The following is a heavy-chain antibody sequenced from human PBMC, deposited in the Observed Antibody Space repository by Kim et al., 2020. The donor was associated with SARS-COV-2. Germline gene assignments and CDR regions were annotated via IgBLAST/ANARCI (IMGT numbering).Heavy chain of an antibody. CDR3: ARAIGGGLGSYFDL. Sequence: SVKVSCKASGGTFSSYAISWVRQAPGQGLEWMGRIISILGIANYAQKFQGRVTITADKSTSTAYMELSSLRSEDTAVYYCARAIGGGLGSYFDLWGRGTLVTVSS. CDR1: GGTFSSYA. CDR2: IISILGIA. V-gene: IGHV1-69*04. D-gene: IGHD1-26*01. J-gene: IGHJ2*01.